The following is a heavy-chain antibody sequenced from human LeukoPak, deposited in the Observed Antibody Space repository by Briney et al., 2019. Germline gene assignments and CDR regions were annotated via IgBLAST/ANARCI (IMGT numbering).Heavy chain of an antibody. V-gene: IGHV1-69*13. Sequence: ASVKVSCKASGGTFSSYAISWVRQAPGQGLEWMGGIIPIFGTANYAQKFQGRVTITADESTSTAYMELSSLISEDTAVYYFAYTMDWNDGGGYYFDYWAQGTLVTVSS. D-gene: IGHD1-1*01. CDR1: GGTFSSYA. CDR3: AYTMDWNDGGGYYFDY. J-gene: IGHJ4*02. CDR2: IIPIFGTA.